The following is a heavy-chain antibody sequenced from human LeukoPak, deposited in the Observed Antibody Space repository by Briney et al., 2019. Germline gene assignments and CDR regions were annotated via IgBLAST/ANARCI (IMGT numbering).Heavy chain of an antibody. CDR3: AKDMRRGIAVAGLDY. V-gene: IGHV3-9*01. Sequence: GGSLRLSCAASGFTFDDYAMHWVRQAPGKGLEWVSGISWNSGSIGYADSVKGRLTISRDNAKNSLYPQMNSLRAEDTALYYCAKDMRRGIAVAGLDYWGQGTLVTVSS. D-gene: IGHD6-19*01. CDR2: ISWNSGSI. J-gene: IGHJ4*02. CDR1: GFTFDDYA.